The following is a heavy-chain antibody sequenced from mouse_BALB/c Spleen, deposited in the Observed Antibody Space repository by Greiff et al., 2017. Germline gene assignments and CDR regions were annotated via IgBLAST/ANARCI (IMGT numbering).Heavy chain of an antibody. Sequence: EVKLQQSGPELVKPGASVKMSCKASGYTFTSYVMHWVKQKPGQGLEWIGYINPYNDGTKYNEKFKGKATLTSDKSSSTAYMELSSLTSEDSAVYYCARWTVVANLDYWGQGTTLTVSS. CDR1: GYTFTSYV. CDR3: ARWTVVANLDY. J-gene: IGHJ2*01. V-gene: IGHV1-14*01. CDR2: INPYNDGT. D-gene: IGHD1-1*01.